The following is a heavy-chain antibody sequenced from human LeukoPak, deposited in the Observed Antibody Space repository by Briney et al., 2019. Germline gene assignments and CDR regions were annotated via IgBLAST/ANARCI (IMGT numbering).Heavy chain of an antibody. J-gene: IGHJ6*02. CDR1: GFTFDDYG. V-gene: IGHV3-20*04. CDR3: ARDQRVRGLTPYYYYGMDV. Sequence: GGSLRLSCAASGFTFDDYGMSWVRQAPGKGLEWVSGINWNGGSTGYADSVKGRFTISRDNAKNSLYLQMNSLRAEDTAVYYCARDQRVRGLTPYYYYGMDVWGQGTTVTVSS. D-gene: IGHD3-10*01. CDR2: INWNGGST.